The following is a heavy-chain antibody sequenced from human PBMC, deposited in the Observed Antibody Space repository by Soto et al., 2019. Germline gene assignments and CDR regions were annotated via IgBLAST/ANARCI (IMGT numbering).Heavy chain of an antibody. J-gene: IGHJ5*02. CDR3: ARSPYSYGSDWFDP. Sequence: SVKVSCKASGGTFSSYAISWVRQAPGQGLEWMGGIIPIFGTANYAQKFQGRVTITADESTSTAYMELSSLRSEDTAVYYCARSPYSYGSDWFDPWGQGTLVTVSS. D-gene: IGHD5-18*01. CDR1: GGTFSSYA. CDR2: IIPIFGTA. V-gene: IGHV1-69*13.